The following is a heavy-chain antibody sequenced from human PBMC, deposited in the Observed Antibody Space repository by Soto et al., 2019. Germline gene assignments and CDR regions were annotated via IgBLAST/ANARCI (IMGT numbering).Heavy chain of an antibody. CDR1: GYTFTSYA. Sequence: QVQLVQSGAEVKKPGASVKVSCKASGYTFTSYAMHWVRQAPGQRLEWMGWINAGNGNTKYSQKFQGRVTITRDTSASTADMELSSLRSEDTAVYYCARGVLGYCSGGSCYKKDYYYYYMDVWGKGTTVTVSS. CDR2: INAGNGNT. D-gene: IGHD2-15*01. J-gene: IGHJ6*03. CDR3: ARGVLGYCSGGSCYKKDYYYYYMDV. V-gene: IGHV1-3*01.